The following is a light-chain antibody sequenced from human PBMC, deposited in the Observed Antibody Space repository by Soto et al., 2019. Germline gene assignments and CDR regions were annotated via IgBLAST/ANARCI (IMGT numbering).Light chain of an antibody. J-gene: IGKJ5*01. CDR3: QQYGSLPIS. V-gene: IGKV1-33*01. Sequence: QMTQSPSSLSASIGDRVTISCQASQAVGNFLNWYQQRPGKAPYLLIYDASNLDSGVSSRFRGSGSGRDFSFTITSLQPDDVATYFCQQYGSLPISFGQGTRLEIK. CDR2: DAS. CDR1: QAVGNF.